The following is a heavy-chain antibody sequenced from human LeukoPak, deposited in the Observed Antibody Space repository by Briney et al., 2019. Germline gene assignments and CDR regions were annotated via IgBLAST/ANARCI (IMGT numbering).Heavy chain of an antibody. V-gene: IGHV3-20*04. Sequence: GGSLRLSCAASGFTFDDYGMSWVRQAPGKGLEWVSGINWNGGSTGYADSVKGRFTISRDNAKNSLYLQMDSLRAEDMALYYCAKGGGGRLIYYYYMDVWGKGTTVTVSS. CDR2: INWNGGST. CDR1: GFTFDDYG. D-gene: IGHD3-16*01. J-gene: IGHJ6*03. CDR3: AKGGGGRLIYYYYMDV.